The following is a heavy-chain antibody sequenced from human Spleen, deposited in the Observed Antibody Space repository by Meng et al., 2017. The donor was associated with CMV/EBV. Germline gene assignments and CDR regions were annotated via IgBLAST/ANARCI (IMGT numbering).Heavy chain of an antibody. CDR2: ISYDGSNK. CDR3: ARMGYSNYFPYYYGMDV. Sequence: GGSLRLSCAASGFTFTSYSMHWVRQAPGKGLEWVAVISYDGSNKFYADSVKGRFTISRDSSKNTLYLQMSSLRPEDTAVYYCARMGYSNYFPYYYGMDVWGQGTTVTVS. V-gene: IGHV3-30-3*01. CDR1: GFTFTSYS. J-gene: IGHJ6*02. D-gene: IGHD4-11*01.